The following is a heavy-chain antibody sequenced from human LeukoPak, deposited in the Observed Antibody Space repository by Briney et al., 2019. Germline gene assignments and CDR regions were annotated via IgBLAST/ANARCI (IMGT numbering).Heavy chain of an antibody. V-gene: IGHV5-51*01. CDR3: ARQNVGYSYGTFDF. J-gene: IGHJ4*02. CDR1: GYSFTSYW. CDR2: IYPGDSDT. Sequence: GESLKSACKGSGYSFTSYWIGWVRQMPGKGLEWMGIIYPGDSDTRYSPSFQGQVTISADKSISTAYLQWSSLQASDTAMYYCARQNVGYSYGTFDFWGQGTLVTVSS. D-gene: IGHD5-18*01.